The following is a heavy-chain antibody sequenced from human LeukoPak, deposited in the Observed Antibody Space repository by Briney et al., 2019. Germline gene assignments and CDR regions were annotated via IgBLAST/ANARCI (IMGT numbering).Heavy chain of an antibody. CDR2: ISGSSTYI. J-gene: IGHJ4*02. D-gene: IGHD6-19*01. Sequence: GGSRRLSCAATGFTFSSYRMNWVRQAPGKGLEWVSSISGSSTYIYYADSVKGRFTISRDNPKNSLYLQMNSLRAEDTAVYYCARDLRSSGWYYFDYWGQGTLVTVSS. CDR1: GFTFSSYR. V-gene: IGHV3-21*01. CDR3: ARDLRSSGWYYFDY.